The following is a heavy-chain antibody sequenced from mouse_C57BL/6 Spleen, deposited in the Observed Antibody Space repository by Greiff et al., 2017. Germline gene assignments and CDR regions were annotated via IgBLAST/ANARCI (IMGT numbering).Heavy chain of an antibody. Sequence: VQLKESGGGLVKPGGSLKLSCAASGFTFSSYAMSWVRQTPEKRLEWVATISDGGSYTYYPDNVKGRFTISRDNAKNNLYLQMSHLKSEDTAMYYCARKTTVAPYAMDYWGQGTSVTVSS. D-gene: IGHD1-1*01. CDR1: GFTFSSYA. CDR3: ARKTTVAPYAMDY. CDR2: ISDGGSYT. V-gene: IGHV5-4*01. J-gene: IGHJ4*01.